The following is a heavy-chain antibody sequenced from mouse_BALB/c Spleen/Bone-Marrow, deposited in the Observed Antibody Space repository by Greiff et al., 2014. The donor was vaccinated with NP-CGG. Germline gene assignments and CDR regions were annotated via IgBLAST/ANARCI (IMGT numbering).Heavy chain of an antibody. D-gene: IGHD3-1*01. CDR3: ARFSQLGLLAY. J-gene: IGHJ3*01. CDR1: GYNFTSYW. Sequence: QVHVKQSGAELVKPGTSVKLSCKASGYNFTSYWINWVKLRSGQGLEWIGDIYPGSGSTNYNEKFKSKATLTVDTSSSTAYMQLSSLASEDSALYYCARFSQLGLLAYWGQGTLVTVSA. CDR2: IYPGSGST. V-gene: IGHV1-55*01.